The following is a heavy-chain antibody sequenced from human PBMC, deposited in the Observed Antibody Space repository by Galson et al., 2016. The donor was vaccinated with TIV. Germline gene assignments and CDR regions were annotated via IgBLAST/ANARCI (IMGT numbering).Heavy chain of an antibody. D-gene: IGHD5-24*01. Sequence: SLRLSCATSGFIFGDFGVSWVRQPPGKGLEWVGFIRGKSYGGTTEYAASVKGRFTISRDDSKNIAYLQMDSLKTEDTAVYYCNRDRGGLQDPGVRHHYGMDVWGQGTTVTVSS. V-gene: IGHV3-49*04. J-gene: IGHJ6*02. CDR1: GFIFGDFG. CDR3: NRDRGGLQDPGVRHHYGMDV. CDR2: IRGKSYGGTT.